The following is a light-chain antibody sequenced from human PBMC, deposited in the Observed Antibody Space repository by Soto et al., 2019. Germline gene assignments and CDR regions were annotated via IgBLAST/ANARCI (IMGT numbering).Light chain of an antibody. Sequence: DIQMTQYPSTLSGSGGDRVTITCRASQTISSWLAWYQQKPGKATKLLIYKASTLKSGVPSRFSGSGSGTEFTLTISSLQPDDFATYYCQHYNSYSEAFGQGTKVDVK. J-gene: IGKJ1*01. V-gene: IGKV1-5*03. CDR2: KAS. CDR1: QTISSW. CDR3: QHYNSYSEA.